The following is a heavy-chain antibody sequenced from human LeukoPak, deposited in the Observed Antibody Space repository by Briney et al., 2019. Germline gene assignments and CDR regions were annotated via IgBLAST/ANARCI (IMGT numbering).Heavy chain of an antibody. D-gene: IGHD3-9*01. CDR1: GFTFSNAW. CDR3: TTDIDILTGYPIDY. CDR2: IKSKTDGGTT. Sequence: PGGSLRLSCAASGFTFSNAWMSWVRQAPGKGLEWVGRIKSKTDGGTTDYAVPVKGRLTISRDDSKNTLYLQMNSLKTEDTAVYYCTTDIDILTGYPIDYWGQGTLVTVSS. J-gene: IGHJ4*02. V-gene: IGHV3-15*01.